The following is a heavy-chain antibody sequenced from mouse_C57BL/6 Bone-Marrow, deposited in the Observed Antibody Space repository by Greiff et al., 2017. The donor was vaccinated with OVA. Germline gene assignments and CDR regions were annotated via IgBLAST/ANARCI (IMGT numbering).Heavy chain of an antibody. CDR1: GYTFTSYW. J-gene: IGHJ3*01. V-gene: IGHV1-69*01. CDR3: ARWGSNYRAWFAY. Sequence: VQLQQPGAELVMPGASVKLSCKASGYTFTSYWMHWVKQRPGQGLEWIGEIDPSDSYTNYNQKFKGKSTLTVDKSSSTAYMQLSSLTSEDSAVYYWARWGSNYRAWFAYWGQGTLVTVSA. D-gene: IGHD2-5*01. CDR2: IDPSDSYT.